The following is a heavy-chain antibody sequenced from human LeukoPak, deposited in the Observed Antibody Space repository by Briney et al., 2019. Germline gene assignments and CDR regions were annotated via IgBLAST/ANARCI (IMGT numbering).Heavy chain of an antibody. CDR1: GYTFDVYY. D-gene: IGHD4-17*01. V-gene: IGHV1-46*02. Sequence: ASVKVSCKASGYTFDVYYIHWVRQAPGQGLEWMGIFNPSGGNTNYAQRLQGRVTLTRDTSTTTVYMDLSGLRPEDTAVYYCARGRTVTNDFDLWGRGTLLTVSS. CDR3: ARGRTVTNDFDL. CDR2: FNPSGGNT. J-gene: IGHJ2*01.